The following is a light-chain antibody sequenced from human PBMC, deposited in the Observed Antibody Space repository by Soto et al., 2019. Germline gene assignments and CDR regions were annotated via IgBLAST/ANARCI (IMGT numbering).Light chain of an antibody. CDR3: LKYNNWWT. CDR1: QSVSSS. J-gene: IGKJ1*01. V-gene: IGKV3-15*01. CDR2: GAS. Sequence: MVMTQSPATLSVSPGERATLSCRASQSVSSSLAWYQQKPGRSPRLLIYGASTRAIGIPARFSGSGSGTEFTLTISSLQSEDFAVYYCLKYNNWWTLGQGTKVDIK.